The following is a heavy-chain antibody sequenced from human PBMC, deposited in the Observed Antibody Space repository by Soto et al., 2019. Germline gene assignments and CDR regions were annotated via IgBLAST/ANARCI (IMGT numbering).Heavy chain of an antibody. CDR2: IIPIFGTA. V-gene: IGHV1-69*13. Sequence: SVKVFCKASGGTFSSYAISWVRQAPGQGLEWMGGIIPIFGTANYAQKFQGRVTITADESTSTAYMELSSLRSEDTAVYYCARYYDILTGYGGYYYGMDVWGQGTTVTVSS. J-gene: IGHJ6*02. CDR1: GGTFSSYA. D-gene: IGHD3-9*01. CDR3: ARYYDILTGYGGYYYGMDV.